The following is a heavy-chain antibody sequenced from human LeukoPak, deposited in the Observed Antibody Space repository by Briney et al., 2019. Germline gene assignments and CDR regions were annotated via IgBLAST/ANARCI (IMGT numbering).Heavy chain of an antibody. J-gene: IGHJ4*02. CDR1: GFSVSSNY. Sequence: GGSLRLSCAASGFSVSSNYMSWVRQAPGKGLEWVSVIYSGGSTDYAESVKARFTISRHNSKNKLYLQMNSLRAEDTAVYYCARGGYYDSSGYTWGQGTLVTVSS. V-gene: IGHV3-53*04. D-gene: IGHD3-22*01. CDR2: IYSGGST. CDR3: ARGGYYDSSGYT.